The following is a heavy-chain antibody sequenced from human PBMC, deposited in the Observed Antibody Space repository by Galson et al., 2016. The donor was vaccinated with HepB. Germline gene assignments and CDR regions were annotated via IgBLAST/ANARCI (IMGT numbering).Heavy chain of an antibody. CDR3: ANLDFWSGPSPRDYYYGMDV. Sequence: SLRLSCAASGFTFTNAWMNWVRQAPGKGLEWVGRIKTKTDGGTTDYAAPVKGRFTISREDSKNTLYLQMNSLKTEDTAVYYRANLDFWSGPSPRDYYYGMDVWGQGTTVTVSS. J-gene: IGHJ6*02. CDR2: IKTKTDGGTT. CDR1: GFTFTNAW. D-gene: IGHD3-3*01. V-gene: IGHV3-15*07.